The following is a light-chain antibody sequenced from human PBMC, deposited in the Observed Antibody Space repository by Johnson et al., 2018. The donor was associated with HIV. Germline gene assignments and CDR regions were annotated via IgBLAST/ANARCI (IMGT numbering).Light chain of an antibody. Sequence: HSVLTQPPSVSAAPGQKVTISCSRNYSNFGNNYVSWYQQLPGTAPKLLIYKNDKRPSGIPDRFSGSKSGTSATLAITGLPTGDEADYFCGIWYTSTSAGGVFGTGTKVTVL. J-gene: IGLJ1*01. V-gene: IGLV1-51*02. CDR2: KND. CDR1: YSNFGNNY. CDR3: GIWYTSTSAGGV.